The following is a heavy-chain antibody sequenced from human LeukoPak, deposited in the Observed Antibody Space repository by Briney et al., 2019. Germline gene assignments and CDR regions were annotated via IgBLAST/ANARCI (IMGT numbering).Heavy chain of an antibody. D-gene: IGHD3-10*01. Sequence: GGSLRLSCAASGFTFSSYAMNWVRQAPGKGLEWVSSISSSSSYIYYADSVKGRFTISRDNSKNTVSLQMSSLRAEDTALYYCAKGSGNGYGSGPFDYWGQGTLVTVSS. CDR2: ISSSSSYI. V-gene: IGHV3-21*04. J-gene: IGHJ4*02. CDR3: AKGSGNGYGSGPFDY. CDR1: GFTFSSYA.